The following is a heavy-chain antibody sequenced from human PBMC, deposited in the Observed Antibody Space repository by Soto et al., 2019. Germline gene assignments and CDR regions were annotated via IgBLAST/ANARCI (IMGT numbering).Heavy chain of an antibody. J-gene: IGHJ4*02. D-gene: IGHD3-22*01. V-gene: IGHV1-18*04. CDR3: VIHDKPLSLTH. CDR1: GYNFLDYG. Sequence: QIQMVQSGAEVKKPGASVKVSCQTSGYNFLDYGIDWVRQAPGQDLQWMGWIGLYHTLTTYTPQFQDRVTITSDTSTRTVYMELRSLRSDDTATYYCVIHDKPLSLTHGGPGTRITVSA. CDR2: IGLYHTLT.